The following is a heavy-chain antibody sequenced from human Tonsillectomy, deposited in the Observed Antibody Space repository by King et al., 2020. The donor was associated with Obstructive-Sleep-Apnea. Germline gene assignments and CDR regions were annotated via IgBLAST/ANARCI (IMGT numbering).Heavy chain of an antibody. J-gene: IGHJ5*02. CDR3: ARAPYGSGIIDWFDP. D-gene: IGHD3-10*01. V-gene: IGHV4-59*01. CDR2: IYYSGST. CDR1: GGSISTYY. Sequence: QVQLQESGPGLVKTSETLSLTCSVSGGSISTYYWSWIRQPPGKGLEWIGYIYYSGSTNYNPSLKSRVSIPVETSKNQFSLKLSSVTAADTAVYYCARAPYGSGIIDWFDPWGQGTLVTVSS.